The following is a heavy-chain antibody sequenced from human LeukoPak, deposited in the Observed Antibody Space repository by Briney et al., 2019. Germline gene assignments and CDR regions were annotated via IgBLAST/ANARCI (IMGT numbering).Heavy chain of an antibody. CDR3: ARLIRPYFDY. CDR2: IKQDGSEK. CDR1: GFTFSTYW. J-gene: IGHJ4*02. Sequence: PGGSLRLSCVASGFTFSTYWMSWVRQAPGKGLEWVASIKQDGSEKYYVDSAKGRFTISRDNAKNSLYLQMNSLRAEDTAVYYCARLIRPYFDYWGQGTLVTVSS. V-gene: IGHV3-7*05.